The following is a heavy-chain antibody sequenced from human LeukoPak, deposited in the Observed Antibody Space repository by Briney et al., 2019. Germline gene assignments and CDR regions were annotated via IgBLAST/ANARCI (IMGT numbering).Heavy chain of an antibody. D-gene: IGHD3-16*01. J-gene: IGHJ4*02. CDR3: ARRLGGGNLFDY. Sequence: SETLSLTCTVSGGSVSSGSYYWSWIRQPPGKGLEWIGYIYYSGSTNYNPSLKSRVTISVDTSKNQFSLRLSSVTAADTAVYYCARRLGGGNLFDYWGQGTLVTVSS. CDR2: IYYSGST. V-gene: IGHV4-61*01. CDR1: GGSVSSGSYY.